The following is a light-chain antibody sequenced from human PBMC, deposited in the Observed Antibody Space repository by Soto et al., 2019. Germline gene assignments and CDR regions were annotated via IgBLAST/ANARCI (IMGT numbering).Light chain of an antibody. J-gene: IGKJ5*01. Sequence: ENVLTQSPVTLSLSPGERATLSCRAIQSVSSSYLAWYQQKPGQAPRLLIYGASSRATGIPDRFSGSGSGTDFTLSISRLEPEDFAVYYCQQYGSSPPITFGQGTRLEIK. CDR1: QSVSSSY. V-gene: IGKV3-20*01. CDR3: QQYGSSPPIT. CDR2: GAS.